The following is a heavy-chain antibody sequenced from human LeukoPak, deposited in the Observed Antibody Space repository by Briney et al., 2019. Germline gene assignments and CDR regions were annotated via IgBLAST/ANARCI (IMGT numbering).Heavy chain of an antibody. CDR2: IYYSGST. J-gene: IGHJ5*02. CDR1: GGSISSSSYY. V-gene: IGHV4-39*07. D-gene: IGHD6-13*01. CDR3: ARVRLGIAATHNWFDP. Sequence: SETLSLTCTVSGGSISSSSYYWGWIRQPPGKGLEWIGSIYYSGSTYYNPSLKSRVTISVDTSKNQFSLKLSSVTAADTAVYYCARVRLGIAATHNWFDPWGQGTLVTVSS.